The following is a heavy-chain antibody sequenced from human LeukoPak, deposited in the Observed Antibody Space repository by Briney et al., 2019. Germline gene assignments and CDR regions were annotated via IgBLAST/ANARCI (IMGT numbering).Heavy chain of an antibody. V-gene: IGHV3-23*01. Sequence: GGSLRLSCEASGVTFSSYVMSWVRQAPGKGPEWVSCISGSGGGTYYADSVKGRFAISRDKSKNTLYLQMNSLRAEDTAVYYCVQEELRGLAFDIWGQGTKVTVSS. CDR1: GVTFSSYV. J-gene: IGHJ3*02. CDR2: ISGSGGGT. CDR3: VQEELRGLAFDI. D-gene: IGHD2-15*01.